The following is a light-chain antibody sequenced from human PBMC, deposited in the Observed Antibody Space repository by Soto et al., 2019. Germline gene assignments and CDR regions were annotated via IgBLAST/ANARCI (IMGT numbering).Light chain of an antibody. CDR2: GAS. CDR3: QHYGSPPLT. V-gene: IGKV3-20*01. J-gene: IGKJ4*01. CDR1: QSIYSNF. Sequence: VLTQSPGTLSLSPGERATLSCRASQSIYSNFLAWYQQKPGQAPRLLVFGASSRATGIPDKFSGSGSGTDFTLTISRLEPEDFAVYYCQHYGSPPLTFGGGTKVEIK.